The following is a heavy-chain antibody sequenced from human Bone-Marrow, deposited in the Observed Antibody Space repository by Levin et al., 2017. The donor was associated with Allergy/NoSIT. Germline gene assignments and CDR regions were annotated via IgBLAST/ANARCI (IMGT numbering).Heavy chain of an antibody. J-gene: IGHJ4*02. CDR3: TTRLTGTTGPPFDY. Sequence: SCAASGFTFSNAWMSWVRQAPGKGLEWVGRFKSKTDGGTTDYAAPVKGRFTISRDDSKNTLFLQVNSLKTEDTAVYYCTTRLTGTTGPPFDYWGQGTLVTVSS. CDR2: FKSKTDGGTT. D-gene: IGHD1-7*01. CDR1: GFTFSNAW. V-gene: IGHV3-15*01.